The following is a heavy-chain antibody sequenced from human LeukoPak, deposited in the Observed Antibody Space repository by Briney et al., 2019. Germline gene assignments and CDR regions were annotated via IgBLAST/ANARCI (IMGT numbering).Heavy chain of an antibody. J-gene: IGHJ4*02. D-gene: IGHD3-22*01. CDR2: TRNKANSYTT. Sequence: GGSLRLSCAASGFTFSDHYMDWVRQTPGKGLEWVGRTRNKANSYTTEYAASVKGRFTISRDDSKNSLHLQMNSLKTEDTAVYYCARGLWPFIVPESSGYYLDYWGQGTLVTVSS. CDR3: ARGLWPFIVPESSGYYLDY. CDR1: GFTFSDHY. V-gene: IGHV3-72*01.